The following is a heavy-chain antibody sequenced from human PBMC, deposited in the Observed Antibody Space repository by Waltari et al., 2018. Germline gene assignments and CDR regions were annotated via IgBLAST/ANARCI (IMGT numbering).Heavy chain of an antibody. V-gene: IGHV4-39*07. CDR3: ARFYDYIWGSYRSPGEDY. CDR1: GGSISSSSYY. J-gene: IGHJ4*02. CDR2: IYYSGGT. Sequence: QLQLQESGPGLVKPSETLSLTCTVSGGSISSSSYYWGWIRQPPGKGLEWIGSIYYSGGTYYNPSLTSRVTISVDTAKNQFSLKLSSVTAADTAVYYCARFYDYIWGSYRSPGEDYWGQGTLVTVSS. D-gene: IGHD3-16*02.